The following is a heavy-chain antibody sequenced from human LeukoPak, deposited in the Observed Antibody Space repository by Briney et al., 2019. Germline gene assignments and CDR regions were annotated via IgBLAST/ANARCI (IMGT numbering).Heavy chain of an antibody. CDR3: ARVGSYYDMDV. D-gene: IGHD3-10*01. V-gene: IGHV3-53*01. CDR1: GFTVSSKY. CDR2: IESGGST. Sequence: PGGSLRLSCAASGFTVSSKYMNWVRQAPGKGLEWVSVIESGGSTYYADSVKGRFTVSRDNFQNTLYLQMNSLRAEDTAAYYCARVGSYYDMDVWGQGTTVTVSS. J-gene: IGHJ6*02.